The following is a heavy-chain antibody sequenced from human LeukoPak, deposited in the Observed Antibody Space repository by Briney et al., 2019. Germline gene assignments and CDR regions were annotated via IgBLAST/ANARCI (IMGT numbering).Heavy chain of an antibody. Sequence: GGSLRLSCAASGFTFFNYWMSWVRQAPGKGLEWVANIDLEGSQRFYVDSLKGRFTISRDNSKNTLYLQMNNLRAEDTAVYYCAKDPRDHSYGWSWRYFDYWGQGTLVTVSA. CDR3: AKDPRDHSYGWSWRYFDY. J-gene: IGHJ4*02. CDR2: IDLEGSQR. D-gene: IGHD5-18*01. CDR1: GFTFFNYW. V-gene: IGHV3-7*01.